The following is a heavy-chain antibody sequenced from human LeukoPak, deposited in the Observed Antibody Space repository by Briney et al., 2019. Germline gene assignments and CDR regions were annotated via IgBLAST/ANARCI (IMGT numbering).Heavy chain of an antibody. CDR1: SAX. CDR2: TYYRSKWYN. D-gene: IGHD6-19*01. V-gene: IGHV6-1*01. CDR3: AYSSGWQSAFDY. Sequence: SAXXXWIRQSPSXXLEWXGRTYYRSKWYNDYAVSVKSRITINPDTSKNQFSLQLNSVTPEDTAVYYCAYSSGWQSAFDYWGQGTLVTVSS. J-gene: IGHJ4*02.